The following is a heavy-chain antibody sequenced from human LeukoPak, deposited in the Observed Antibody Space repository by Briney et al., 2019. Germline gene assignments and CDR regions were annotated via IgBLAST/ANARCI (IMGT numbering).Heavy chain of an antibody. CDR1: GGSISSSSYY. V-gene: IGHV4-39*01. Sequence: PSETLSLTCTVSGGSISSSSYYWGWIRQPPGKGLEWIGSIYYSGSTYYNPSLKSRVTISVDTSKNQFSLKLSSVTAADTAVYYCASYDSSGYYRQDYFDYWGQGTLVTVSS. J-gene: IGHJ4*02. D-gene: IGHD3-22*01. CDR2: IYYSGST. CDR3: ASYDSSGYYRQDYFDY.